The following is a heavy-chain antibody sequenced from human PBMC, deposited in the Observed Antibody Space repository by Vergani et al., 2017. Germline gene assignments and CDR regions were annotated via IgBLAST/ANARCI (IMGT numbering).Heavy chain of an antibody. CDR3: AGATQRQLASDYYYYYGMDV. D-gene: IGHD6-13*01. CDR1: GGTFSSYA. Sequence: QVQLVQSGAEVKKPGSSVKVSCKASGGTFSSYAISWVRQAPGQGLEWMGRIIPILGIANYAQKFQGRVTITADKSTSTAYMELSSLRAEDTAVYYCAGATQRQLASDYYYYYGMDVWGQGTTVTVSS. CDR2: IIPILGIA. V-gene: IGHV1-69*04. J-gene: IGHJ6*02.